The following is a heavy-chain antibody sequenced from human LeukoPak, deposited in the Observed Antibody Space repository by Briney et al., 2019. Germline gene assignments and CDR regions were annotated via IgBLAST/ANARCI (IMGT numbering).Heavy chain of an antibody. CDR1: GFIFSNYW. J-gene: IGHJ4*02. Sequence: GGSLRLSCAASGFIFSNYWMNWVRQTPGKGLEWVANIKKDGSEKNYVDSVKGRFTISRDNAKNSLYLQMNSLRAEDTAVYYCAADGYISPFDYWGQGTLVTVSS. CDR3: AADGYISPFDY. D-gene: IGHD5-24*01. V-gene: IGHV3-7*01. CDR2: IKKDGSEK.